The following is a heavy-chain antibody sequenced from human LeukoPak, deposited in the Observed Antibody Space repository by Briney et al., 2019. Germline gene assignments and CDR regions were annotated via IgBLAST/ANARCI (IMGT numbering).Heavy chain of an antibody. D-gene: IGHD3-22*01. J-gene: IGHJ3*02. CDR3: AREGFFYDSSSYFRTAFYT. CDR1: GFTFSDYY. Sequence: PGGSLRLSCAASGFTFSDYYMSWIRQAPGKGLEWLSYIYGIDSTISYAASVKGRFTISRDNAKNSLYLQMNSLRAEDTAVYYCAREGFFYDSSSYFRTAFYTWGQGAVVTVSS. CDR2: IYGIDSTI. V-gene: IGHV3-11*01.